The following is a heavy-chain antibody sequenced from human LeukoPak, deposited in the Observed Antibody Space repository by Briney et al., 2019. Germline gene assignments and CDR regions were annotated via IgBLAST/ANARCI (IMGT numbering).Heavy chain of an antibody. CDR2: IRSKANSYAT. J-gene: IGHJ5*02. D-gene: IGHD6-19*01. CDR3: TSRYSSGLNWFDP. Sequence: GGSLRLSCAASGFTFSGSAMHWVRQASGEGLEWVGRIRSKANSYATAYAASVKGRFTISRDDSKNAAYLQMNSLKTEDTAVYYCTSRYSSGLNWFDPWGQGTLVTVSS. V-gene: IGHV3-73*01. CDR1: GFTFSGSA.